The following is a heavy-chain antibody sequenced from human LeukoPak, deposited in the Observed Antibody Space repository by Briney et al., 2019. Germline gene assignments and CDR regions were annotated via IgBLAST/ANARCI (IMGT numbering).Heavy chain of an antibody. V-gene: IGHV4-34*01. Sequence: SETLSLTCAVYGGSFSGYYWSWIRQPPGKGLEWIGEINHSGSTNYNPSLKSRVTISVDTSKNQFSLKLSSVTAADTAVYYCAREEVGDERFDYWGQGTLVTVSS. CDR2: INHSGST. CDR1: GGSFSGYY. J-gene: IGHJ4*02. D-gene: IGHD3-16*01. CDR3: AREEVGDERFDY.